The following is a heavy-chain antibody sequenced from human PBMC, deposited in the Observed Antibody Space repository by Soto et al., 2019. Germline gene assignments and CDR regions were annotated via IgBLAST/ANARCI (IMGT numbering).Heavy chain of an antibody. CDR3: ARHVSTYGRFEY. CDR2: IYYSGST. V-gene: IGHV4-59*08. Sequence: ASETLSLTCTVSGGSISSYYWSWIRQPPGKGLEWIGYIYYSGSTNYNPSLKSRVTISVDTSKNQFSLKLSSVTAADTAVYYCARHVSTYGRFEYWGQGTLVTVSS. D-gene: IGHD3-10*01. CDR1: GGSISSYY. J-gene: IGHJ4*02.